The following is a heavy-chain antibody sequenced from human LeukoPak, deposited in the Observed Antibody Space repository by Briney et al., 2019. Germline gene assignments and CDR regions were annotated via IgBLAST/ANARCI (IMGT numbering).Heavy chain of an antibody. CDR3: ARLTMGSGGSCYSN. CDR1: GDSISSSSYY. J-gene: IGHJ4*02. V-gene: IGHV4-39*07. CDR2: IYYSGST. D-gene: IGHD2-15*01. Sequence: ASETLSLTCTVSGDSISSSSYYWGWIRQPPGKGLEWIGSIYYSGSTYYNPSLKSRVTISVDTSKNQFSLKLSSVTAADTAVYYCARLTMGSGGSCYSNWGQGTLVTVSS.